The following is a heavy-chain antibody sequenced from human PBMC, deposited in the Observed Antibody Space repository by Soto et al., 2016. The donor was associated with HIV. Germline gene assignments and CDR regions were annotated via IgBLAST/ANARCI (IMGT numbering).Heavy chain of an antibody. V-gene: IGHV3-53*02. CDR3: ARAWGDPYGDYNFFDY. Sequence: EVQLVETGGGLIQPGGSLRLSCAVSGFIVNNHYMSWVRQAPGKGLEWVSVIYSGGSSYYAESVKGRFTISRDNSKNTLFLQMNSLRAEDTAVYYCARAWGDPYGDYNFFDYWGQGTLVTVSS. CDR2: IYSGGSS. CDR1: GFIVNNHY. J-gene: IGHJ4*02. D-gene: IGHD4-17*01.